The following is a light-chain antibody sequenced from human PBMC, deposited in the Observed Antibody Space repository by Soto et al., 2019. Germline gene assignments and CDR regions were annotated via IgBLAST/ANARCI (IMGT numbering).Light chain of an antibody. CDR1: QSVSSSY. V-gene: IGKV3-20*01. CDR3: QQYGNSMWT. J-gene: IGKJ1*01. Sequence: ENVLMQSPDTLSLSPGERATLSCRASQSVSSSYLAWYQQKPGQAPRLLIYGASSRATGVPDRFSGTGSGTDFTLTISRLEPEDFAMYYCQQYGNSMWTFGQVTKVEIK. CDR2: GAS.